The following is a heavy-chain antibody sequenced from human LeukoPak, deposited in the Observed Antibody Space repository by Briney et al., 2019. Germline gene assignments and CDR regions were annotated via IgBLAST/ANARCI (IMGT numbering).Heavy chain of an antibody. J-gene: IGHJ3*02. CDR2: IYTSGST. Sequence: SETLSLTCTVSGVSISSYYWSWIRQPAGKGLEWIGRIYTSGSTNYNPSLKSRVTMSVDTSKNQFSLKLSSVTAADTAVYYCARDLRGAVGDAFDIWGQGTMVTVSS. CDR1: GVSISSYY. V-gene: IGHV4-4*07. D-gene: IGHD3-10*01. CDR3: ARDLRGAVGDAFDI.